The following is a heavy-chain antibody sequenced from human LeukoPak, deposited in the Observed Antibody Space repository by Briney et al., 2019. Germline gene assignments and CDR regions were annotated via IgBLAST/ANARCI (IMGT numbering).Heavy chain of an antibody. J-gene: IGHJ4*02. V-gene: IGHV3-21*01. CDR2: IGSSFTQI. CDR3: AREARSIAARGYFDY. CDR1: GFTFSDFI. D-gene: IGHD6-6*01. Sequence: GGSLRLSCAASGFTFSDFIIHWVRQAPGKGLEWVSSIGSSFTQIHYSDSVKGRFTISRDNAKNSLYLQMNSLRAEDTAVYYCAREARSIAARGYFDYWGQGTLVTVSS.